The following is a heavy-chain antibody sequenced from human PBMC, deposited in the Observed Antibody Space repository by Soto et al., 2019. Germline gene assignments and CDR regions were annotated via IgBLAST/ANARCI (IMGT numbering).Heavy chain of an antibody. J-gene: IGHJ5*02. V-gene: IGHV3-21*01. CDR3: AREGRRGWFDP. CDR2: INPSSSYM. Sequence: ESGGGLVKPGGSLRVSCAASGLTFSTYTMNWVRQAPGKGLEWVASINPSSSYMYYADSVKGRFSISRDNAKNSLFLQMNSLRAEDTAIYYCAREGRRGWFDPWGQGTLVTVSS. CDR1: GLTFSTYT.